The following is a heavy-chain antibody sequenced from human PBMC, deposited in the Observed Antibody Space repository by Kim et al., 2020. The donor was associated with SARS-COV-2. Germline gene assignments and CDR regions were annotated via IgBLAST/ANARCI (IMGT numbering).Heavy chain of an antibody. Sequence: SETLSLTCTVSGYSISSGYYWGWIRQPPGKGLEWIGSIYHSGSTYYNPSLKSRVTISVDTSKNQFSLKLSSVTAADTAVYYCARSFFIAAAEYWGQGTLV. CDR2: IYHSGST. CDR3: ARSFFIAAAEY. CDR1: GYSISSGYY. D-gene: IGHD6-13*01. V-gene: IGHV4-38-2*02. J-gene: IGHJ4*02.